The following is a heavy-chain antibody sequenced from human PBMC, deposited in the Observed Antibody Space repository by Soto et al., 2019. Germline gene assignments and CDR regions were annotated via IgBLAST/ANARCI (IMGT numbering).Heavy chain of an antibody. J-gene: IGHJ6*02. CDR2: ISSSSGTI. CDR3: AREDPWSANADDMDV. V-gene: IGHV3-48*02. Sequence: GSLRLSCVASGFTFRSYSLNWVRQAPGKGLEWISYISSSSGTIYYADSVKGRFTISRDNAENSLYLQMNSLRDDDTAVYYCAREDPWSANADDMDVWRQGTTVTVSS. D-gene: IGHD3-3*01. CDR1: GFTFRSYS.